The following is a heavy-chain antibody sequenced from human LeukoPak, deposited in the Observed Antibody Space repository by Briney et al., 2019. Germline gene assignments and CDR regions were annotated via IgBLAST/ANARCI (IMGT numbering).Heavy chain of an antibody. D-gene: IGHD3-10*01. Sequence: SETLSLTCTVSGDSISSNHYYWVWVRQPPGKGLEGIGSGTTYYNPSLKCRVTISVDTSKNQFSLKLSSVTAADTAVYYCARTGGYMVRGVQNWFDPWGQGTLVTVSS. CDR2: GTT. CDR1: GDSISSNHYY. J-gene: IGHJ5*02. CDR3: ARTGGYMVRGVQNWFDP. V-gene: IGHV4-39*01.